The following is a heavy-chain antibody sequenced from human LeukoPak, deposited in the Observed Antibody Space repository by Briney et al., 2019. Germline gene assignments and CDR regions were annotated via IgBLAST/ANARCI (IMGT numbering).Heavy chain of an antibody. CDR1: GGSISSGSYY. J-gene: IGHJ4*02. CDR3: ARWGSGWYYFDY. V-gene: IGHV4-61*02. Sequence: SQTLSLTSTVSGGSISSGSYYWSWIRQPAGKGLEWIGRIYTSGSTNYNPSLKSRVTISVDTSKNQFSLKLSSVTAADTAVYYCARWGSGWYYFDYWGQGTLVTVSS. CDR2: IYTSGST. D-gene: IGHD6-19*01.